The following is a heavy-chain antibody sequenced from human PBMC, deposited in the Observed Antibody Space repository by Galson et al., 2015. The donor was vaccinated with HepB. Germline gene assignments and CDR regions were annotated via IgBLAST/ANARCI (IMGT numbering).Heavy chain of an antibody. V-gene: IGHV1-2*04. J-gene: IGHJ5*02. CDR1: GYTFTGYY. D-gene: IGHD6-13*01. CDR3: AREVGIAAAGTGGWFDP. CDR2: INPNSGGT. Sequence: SVKVSCKASGYTFTGYYMHWVRQAPGQGLEWMGWINPNSGGTNYAQKFQGWVTMTRDTSISTAYMELSRLRSDDTAVYYCAREVGIAAAGTGGWFDPWGQGTLVTVSS.